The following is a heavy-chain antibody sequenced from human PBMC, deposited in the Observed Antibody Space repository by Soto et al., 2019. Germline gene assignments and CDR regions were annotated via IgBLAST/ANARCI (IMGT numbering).Heavy chain of an antibody. CDR3: ARALGTSGYYRGVYY. Sequence: EVQLVESGGGLVKPGGSLRLSCAASGFTFSSYSMNWVRQAPGKGLEWVSSISSSSSYIYYADSVKGRFTISRDNAKNSLYLQRNSRRAKDTAVYYGARALGTSGYYRGVYYWGQGTLVTVSS. CDR2: ISSSSSYI. V-gene: IGHV3-21*01. CDR1: GFTFSSYS. D-gene: IGHD3-3*01. J-gene: IGHJ4*02.